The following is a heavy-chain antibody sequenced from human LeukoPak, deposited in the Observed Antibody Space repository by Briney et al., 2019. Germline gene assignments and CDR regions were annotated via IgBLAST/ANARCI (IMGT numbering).Heavy chain of an antibody. CDR1: GGSISSGSYY. J-gene: IGHJ4*02. CDR3: ARDGRIRGFDS. CDR2: VFHSGTT. D-gene: IGHD3-10*01. Sequence: SETLSLTCTVSGGSISSGSYYWSWIRRSAGKGLEWIGRVFHSGTTKNPSLKSRVTMSLDTSKNLLSLTMTSVTAADTAIYFCARDGRIRGFDSWGQGTLVIVSS. V-gene: IGHV4-61*02.